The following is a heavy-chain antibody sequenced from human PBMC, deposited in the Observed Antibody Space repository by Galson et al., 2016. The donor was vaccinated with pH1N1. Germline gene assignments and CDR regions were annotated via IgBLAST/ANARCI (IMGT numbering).Heavy chain of an antibody. Sequence: QSGAEVKKPGESLKISCSGAGYRLSTYWIGWVRQMPGQGLEWMAIIYPNTSDTKYNPSFEGQVTISADRSIRTAYLQWSSLKASDTAIYYCARGRRDSAYNWNLPLDYWGQGTLVTVSS. CDR2: IYPNTSDT. V-gene: IGHV5-51*03. CDR1: GYRLSTYW. D-gene: IGHD1-20*01. CDR3: ARGRRDSAYNWNLPLDY. J-gene: IGHJ4*02.